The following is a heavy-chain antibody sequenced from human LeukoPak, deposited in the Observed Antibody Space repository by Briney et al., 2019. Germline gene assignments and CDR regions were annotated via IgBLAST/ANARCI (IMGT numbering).Heavy chain of an antibody. D-gene: IGHD6-13*01. J-gene: IGHJ4*02. V-gene: IGHV3-21*01. CDR3: ARALLRGIAAAGTIDY. CDR1: GFTFGSYS. Sequence: GGSLRLSCAASGFTFGSYSMNWVRQAPGKGLEWVSSISSSSSYIYYADSVKGRFTISRDNAKNSLYLQMNSLRAEDTAVYYCARALLRGIAAAGTIDYWGQGTLVTVSS. CDR2: ISSSSSYI.